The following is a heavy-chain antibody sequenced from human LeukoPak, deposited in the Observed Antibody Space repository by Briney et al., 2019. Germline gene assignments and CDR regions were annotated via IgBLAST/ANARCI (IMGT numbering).Heavy chain of an antibody. Sequence: GGSLRLSCAASGFTFSSYAMSWVRQAPGKGLEWVSAISGSGGSTYYADSVKGWFTISRDNSKNTLYLQMNSLRAEDTAVYYCAKGGILTGFIYYFDYWGQGTLVTVSS. D-gene: IGHD3-9*01. CDR1: GFTFSSYA. CDR2: ISGSGGST. J-gene: IGHJ4*02. CDR3: AKGGILTGFIYYFDY. V-gene: IGHV3-23*01.